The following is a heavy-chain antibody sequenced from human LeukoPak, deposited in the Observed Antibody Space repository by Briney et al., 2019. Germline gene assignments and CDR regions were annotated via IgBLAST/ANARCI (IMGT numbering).Heavy chain of an antibody. Sequence: GRSLRLSCAASGFTFSSYGMHWVRQAPGKGLEWVAVISYDGSNKYYADSVKGRFTISRDNSKNTLYLQMNSLRAEDTAVYYCARGVRTAQSPWSNTRVFDYWGQGVLVTVSS. V-gene: IGHV3-30*03. J-gene: IGHJ4*02. CDR3: ARGVRTAQSPWSNTRVFDY. CDR1: GFTFSSYG. D-gene: IGHD3-10*02. CDR2: ISYDGSNK.